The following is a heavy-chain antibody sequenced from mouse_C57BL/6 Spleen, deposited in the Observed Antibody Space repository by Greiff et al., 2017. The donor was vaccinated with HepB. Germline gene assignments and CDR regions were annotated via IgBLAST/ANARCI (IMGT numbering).Heavy chain of an antibody. CDR3: SREGTPTVPFAY. V-gene: IGHV1-15*01. J-gene: IGHJ3*01. CDR1: GYTFTDYE. CDR2: IDPETGGT. D-gene: IGHD1-1*01. Sequence: QVQLQQSGAELVRPGASVTLSCKASGYTFTDYEMHWVKQTPVHGLEWIGAIDPETGGTAYNQKFKGKAILTADKSSSTAYMELRSLTSGDSAVYYCSREGTPTVPFAYWGQGTLVTVSA.